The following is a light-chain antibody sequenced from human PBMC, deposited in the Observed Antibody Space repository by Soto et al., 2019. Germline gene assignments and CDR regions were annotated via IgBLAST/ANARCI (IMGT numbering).Light chain of an antibody. CDR3: QQFGGSRLFT. Sequence: EIVLTQSPGTLSLSPGERATLSCRASQTISSSYLAWYQQKPGQAPRLLIYAASTRATGISDRFSGSGSGTDISLTNNRLEPEDFAEYFCQQFGGSRLFTFGPGTKVDIK. CDR2: AAS. J-gene: IGKJ3*01. CDR1: QTISSSY. V-gene: IGKV3-20*01.